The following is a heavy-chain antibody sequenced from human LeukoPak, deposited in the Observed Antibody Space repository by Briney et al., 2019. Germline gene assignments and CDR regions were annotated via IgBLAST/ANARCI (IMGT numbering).Heavy chain of an antibody. CDR2: IKQDGSDK. CDR3: ARDFARYGSGSYSY. V-gene: IGHV3-7*01. CDR1: GFSFSSYW. Sequence: GGSLRLSCAASGFSFSSYWMSWVRQAPGKGLEWVANIKQDGSDKYYVDSVNGRCTISRDNDNNSLYLQMNSLRAEDTAVFYCARDFARYGSGSYSYWGQGTLVTVSS. D-gene: IGHD3-10*01. J-gene: IGHJ4*02.